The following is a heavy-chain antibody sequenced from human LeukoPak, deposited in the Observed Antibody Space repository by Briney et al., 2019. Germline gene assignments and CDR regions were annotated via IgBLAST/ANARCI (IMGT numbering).Heavy chain of an antibody. CDR3: TTRHQLWSQGSDY. D-gene: IGHD5-18*01. CDR2: IKSKTDGGTT. J-gene: IGHJ4*02. CDR1: GFIFSNAW. Sequence: GGSLRLSCAASGFIFSNAWMNWVRHAPGKGLEWVGRIKSKTDGGTTDYAACVKGRFTISRDDSKNTLYLQMNSLKAEDTAVYYCTTRHQLWSQGSDYWGQGTLVTVSS. V-gene: IGHV3-15*07.